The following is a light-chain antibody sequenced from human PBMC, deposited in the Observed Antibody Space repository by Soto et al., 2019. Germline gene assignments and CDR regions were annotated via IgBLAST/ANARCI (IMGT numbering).Light chain of an antibody. J-gene: IGLJ1*01. V-gene: IGLV2-8*01. CDR2: EVN. CDR3: SSFAVSNSFV. Sequence: QSVLTQPPSASGSPGQSVTISCPGTSNDVGGYNYVSWYQQHPGKAPKLMINEVNKRPSGVPDRFSGSKSGNTASLTVSGLQAEDEADYYCSSFAVSNSFVFGTGTKVTVL. CDR1: SNDVGGYNY.